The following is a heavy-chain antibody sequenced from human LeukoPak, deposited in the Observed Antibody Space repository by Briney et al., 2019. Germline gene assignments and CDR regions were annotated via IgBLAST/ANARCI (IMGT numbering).Heavy chain of an antibody. V-gene: IGHV3-21*01. D-gene: IGHD3-22*01. CDR2: ISSGSTYI. Sequence: GGSLSLSCPASGFTFSSYGLSWVRLAPGKGLEWVSSISSGSTYISYADSLKGRFTISRDNAKNSLYLQMNSLRAEDTAVYYCARGGSSGPYYFDYWGQGTLVTVSS. CDR1: GFTFSSYG. CDR3: ARGGSSGPYYFDY. J-gene: IGHJ4*02.